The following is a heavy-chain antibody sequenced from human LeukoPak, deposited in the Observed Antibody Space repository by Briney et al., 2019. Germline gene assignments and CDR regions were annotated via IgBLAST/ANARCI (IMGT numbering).Heavy chain of an antibody. D-gene: IGHD3-22*01. Sequence: GGSLRLSCAASGFTFTSFSFNWVRQAPGKGLEWVSSINTVATYIYYADSVRGRFTISRDNAKNSVYLQMDSLRAEDTGVYYCARLRRNGDSGGFYYYYDYWGQRTLVTVSS. CDR2: INTVATYI. V-gene: IGHV3-21*01. CDR1: GFTFTSFS. CDR3: ARLRRNGDSGGFYYYYDY. J-gene: IGHJ4*02.